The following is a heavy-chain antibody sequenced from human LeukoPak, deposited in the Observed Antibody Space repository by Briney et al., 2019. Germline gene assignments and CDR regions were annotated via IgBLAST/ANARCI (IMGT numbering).Heavy chain of an antibody. CDR1: GGTFSSYA. Sequence: GASVKVSCKASGGTFSSYAISWVRQAPGQGLEWMGRIIPILGIANYARKFQGRVTITADKSTSTAYMELSSLRSEDTAVYYCARDGKEQQLVRFDYWGQGTLVTVSS. V-gene: IGHV1-69*04. CDR2: IIPILGIA. J-gene: IGHJ4*02. CDR3: ARDGKEQQLVRFDY. D-gene: IGHD6-13*01.